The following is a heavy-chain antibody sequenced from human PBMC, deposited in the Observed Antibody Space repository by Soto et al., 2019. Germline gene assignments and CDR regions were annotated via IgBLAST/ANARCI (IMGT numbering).Heavy chain of an antibody. CDR3: AKDGNPIPYLTGYYRLGWFDP. CDR1: GFTFSSYA. J-gene: IGHJ5*02. D-gene: IGHD3-9*01. V-gene: IGHV3-23*01. CDR2: ISGSGGST. Sequence: LRLSCAASGFTFSSYAMSWVRQAPGKGLEWVSAISGSGGSTYYADFVKGRFTISRDNSKNTLYLQMNSLRAEDTAVYYCAKDGNPIPYLTGYYRLGWFDPWGQGTLVTVSS.